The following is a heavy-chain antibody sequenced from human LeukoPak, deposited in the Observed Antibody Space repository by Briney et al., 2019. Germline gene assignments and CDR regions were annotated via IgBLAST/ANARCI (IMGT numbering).Heavy chain of an antibody. CDR2: IYTSGST. CDR1: GGSISSYY. J-gene: IGHJ6*02. Sequence: SETLSLTCTVSGGSISSYYWIWIRQPAGKGLEWIGRIYTSGSTNYNPSLKSRVTMPVDTSNNQFSLNLSSVTAADTAVYYCARQIIAAGKNYYGMDVWGQGTTVTVSS. V-gene: IGHV4-4*07. D-gene: IGHD6-13*01. CDR3: ARQIIAAGKNYYGMDV.